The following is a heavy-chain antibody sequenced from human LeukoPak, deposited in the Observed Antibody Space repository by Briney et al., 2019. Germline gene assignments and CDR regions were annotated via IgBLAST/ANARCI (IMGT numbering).Heavy chain of an antibody. V-gene: IGHV4-30-2*01. Sequence: SETLSLTCAVSGGSISSGGYSWSWIRQPPGKGLEWIGYIYHSGSTYYSPSLKSRVTISVDRSKNQFSLKLSSVTAADTAVYYCARGMDAFDIWGQGTMVTVSS. CDR3: ARGMDAFDI. CDR2: IYHSGST. J-gene: IGHJ3*02. CDR1: GGSISSGGYS.